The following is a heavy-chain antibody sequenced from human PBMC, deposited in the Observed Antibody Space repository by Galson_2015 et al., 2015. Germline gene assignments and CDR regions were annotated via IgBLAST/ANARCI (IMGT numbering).Heavy chain of an antibody. J-gene: IGHJ5*02. V-gene: IGHV4-61*01. CDR3: ARDNPTKYDFWSGSST. Sequence: LSLTCTVSGGSVSSDIYYWSWIRQSPGKGPEWIGYIYYTGNPNYNPSLKSRVTISVDTSKNQFSLKLTSVTAADTAVYYCARDNPTKYDFWSGSSTWGQGILVTVSS. D-gene: IGHD3-3*01. CDR2: IYYTGNP. CDR1: GGSVSSDIYY.